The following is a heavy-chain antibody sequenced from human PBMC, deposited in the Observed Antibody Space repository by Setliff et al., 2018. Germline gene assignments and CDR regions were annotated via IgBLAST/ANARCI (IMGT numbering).Heavy chain of an antibody. CDR2: IYHSGST. J-gene: IGHJ4*02. CDR3: ARDNNPGYRGYWGRFDY. V-gene: IGHV4-34*09. Sequence: SETLSLTCAVYGGSFSSNWWSWVRQPPGKGLEWIGEIYHSGSTNYNPSLKSRVTISVDTSKNQFSLKLSSVTAADTVVYYCARDNNPGYRGYWGRFDYWGQGTLVTVSS. CDR1: GGSFSSNW. D-gene: IGHD3-16*02.